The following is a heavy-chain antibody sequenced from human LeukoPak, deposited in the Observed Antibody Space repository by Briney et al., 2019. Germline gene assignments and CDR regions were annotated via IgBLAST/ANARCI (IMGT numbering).Heavy chain of an antibody. CDR1: GFTFSSYS. V-gene: IGHV3-21*01. CDR3: ARTLYVWGSYRRSSKVDY. D-gene: IGHD3-16*02. Sequence: GGSLRLSCAASGFTFSSYSMNWVRQAPGKGLEWVSSISSSSSYIYYADSVKGRFTISRDNAKNSLYLQMNSLRAEDTAVYYCARTLYVWGSYRRSSKVDYWGQGTLVTVSS. CDR2: ISSSSSYI. J-gene: IGHJ4*02.